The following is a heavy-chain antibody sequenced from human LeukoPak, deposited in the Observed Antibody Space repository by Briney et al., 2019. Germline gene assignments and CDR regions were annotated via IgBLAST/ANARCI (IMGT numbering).Heavy chain of an antibody. V-gene: IGHV5-51*01. Sequence: GESPKISCKASGYSFTTYWIGWVRQMPGKGLEWMGIIYPGDSDTKYSPSFQGQVTFSADKSISTAYLQWSSLKASDTAMYYCARRSRDGYDGPFDYWGQGTLVTVSS. CDR2: IYPGDSDT. J-gene: IGHJ4*02. CDR3: ARRSRDGYDGPFDY. CDR1: GYSFTTYW. D-gene: IGHD5-12*01.